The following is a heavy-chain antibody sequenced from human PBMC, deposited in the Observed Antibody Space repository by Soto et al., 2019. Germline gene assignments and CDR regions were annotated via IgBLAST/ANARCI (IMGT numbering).Heavy chain of an antibody. V-gene: IGHV1-46*01. CDR1: GYTFTNFY. Sequence: QVQLVQSGAEVKEPGASVKISCKGSGYTFTNFYIHWVLHAPGQGLEWMGIVNPNGGSTNYAQNFKGRITISRDTSTSTVYMDLSSLRSEDTAVYYCARGLASGDYWGQGTLVTVSS. J-gene: IGHJ4*02. CDR2: VNPNGGST. CDR3: ARGLASGDY. D-gene: IGHD6-6*01.